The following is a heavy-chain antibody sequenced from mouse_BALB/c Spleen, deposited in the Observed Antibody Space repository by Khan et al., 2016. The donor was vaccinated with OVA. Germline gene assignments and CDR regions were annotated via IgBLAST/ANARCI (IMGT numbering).Heavy chain of an antibody. D-gene: IGHD2-10*02. Sequence: QVQLQQSGAELVRPGASVKLSCKASGYTFTSFWMNWVTERPGQGLEWIGMIDPSDSETHYNQMFKDKATLPVDKSSSTAYMQLSGLTYEDSAVYYFARGGYGTSFAYWGQGTLVTVSA. CDR1: GYTFTSFW. CDR3: ARGGYGTSFAY. J-gene: IGHJ3*01. CDR2: IDPSDSET. V-gene: IGHV1-61*01.